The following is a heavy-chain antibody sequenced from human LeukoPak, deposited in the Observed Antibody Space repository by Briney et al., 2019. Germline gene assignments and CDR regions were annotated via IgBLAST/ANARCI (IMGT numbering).Heavy chain of an antibody. CDR2: IDSDGTGT. V-gene: IGHV3-74*01. CDR3: AKPPPAEAHFYYGMDV. Sequence: GGSLRLSCAASGFTFSSYWMHWVRQAPGKGLVWVSRIDSDGTGTIYADSVRGRFTLSRDNSKNTLYLQMNSLGAEDTAVYYCAKPPPAEAHFYYGMDVWGQGTTVTVSS. CDR1: GFTFSSYW. J-gene: IGHJ6*02.